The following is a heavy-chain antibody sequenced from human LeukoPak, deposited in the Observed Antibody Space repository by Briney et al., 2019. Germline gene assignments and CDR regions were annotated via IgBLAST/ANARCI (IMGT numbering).Heavy chain of an antibody. J-gene: IGHJ4*02. Sequence: GESVKISCKGSGYIFTSYWIGWVRQMPGKGLKWMGIIYPGDSDARYSPSFQGQVTISADKTISTAYLQWSSLKASDTAMYYCARRRDLYSGSYYPFDYWGQGTLVTVSS. V-gene: IGHV5-51*01. CDR2: IYPGDSDA. D-gene: IGHD1-26*01. CDR1: GYIFTSYW. CDR3: ARRRDLYSGSYYPFDY.